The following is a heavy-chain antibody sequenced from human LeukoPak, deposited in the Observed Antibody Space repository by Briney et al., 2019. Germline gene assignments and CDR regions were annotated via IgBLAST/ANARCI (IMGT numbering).Heavy chain of an antibody. J-gene: IGHJ5*02. V-gene: IGHV4-59*12. Sequence: SETLSLTCTVSGGSISSYYWSWIRQPPGKGLEWIGYIYYSGSTNYNPSLKSRVTISVDTSKNQFSLKLGSVTAADTAVYYCARGPLVRGNWFDPWGQGTLVTVSS. CDR2: IYYSGST. CDR3: ARGPLVRGNWFDP. CDR1: GGSISSYY. D-gene: IGHD3-10*01.